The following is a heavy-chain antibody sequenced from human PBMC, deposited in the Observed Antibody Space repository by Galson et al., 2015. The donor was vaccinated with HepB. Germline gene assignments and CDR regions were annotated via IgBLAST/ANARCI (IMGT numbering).Heavy chain of an antibody. CDR3: ASSPEVEGWFDP. D-gene: IGHD1-14*01. Sequence: SVKVSCKASGYTFTSYYMHWVRQAPGQGLEWMGIINPSGGSTSYAQKFQGRVTMTRDTSTSTVYMELSSLRSEDTAVYYCASSPEVEGWFDPWGQGTLVTVSS. V-gene: IGHV1-46*01. CDR2: INPSGGST. J-gene: IGHJ5*02. CDR1: GYTFTSYY.